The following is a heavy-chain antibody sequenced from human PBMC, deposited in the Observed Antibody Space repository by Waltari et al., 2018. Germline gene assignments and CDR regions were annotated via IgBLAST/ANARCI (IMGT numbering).Heavy chain of an antibody. CDR1: GGSFRGYY. Sequence: QVQLQQWGAGLLKPSETLSLTCAVYGGSFRGYYWSCIRQPPGKGLEWIGEINHSGSTNYNPSLKSRVTISVDTSKNQFSLKLSSVTAADTAVYYCARLLYYGSGSRGDYWGQGTLVTVSS. D-gene: IGHD3-10*01. CDR2: INHSGST. V-gene: IGHV4-34*01. J-gene: IGHJ4*02. CDR3: ARLLYYGSGSRGDY.